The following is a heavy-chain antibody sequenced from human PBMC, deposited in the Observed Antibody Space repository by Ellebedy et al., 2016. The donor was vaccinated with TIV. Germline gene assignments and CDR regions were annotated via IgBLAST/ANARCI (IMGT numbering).Heavy chain of an antibody. Sequence: SQTLSLTCGVSGDYISRSNWWSWVRQPPGKGLEWIGEIYHTGSTNYKPSLKSRVTISVDTSKNQFSLKLSSVTAADTAVYYCARQIAVAGTFDYWGQGTLVTVSS. V-gene: IGHV4-4*02. CDR1: GDYISRSNW. D-gene: IGHD6-19*01. CDR3: ARQIAVAGTFDY. CDR2: IYHTGST. J-gene: IGHJ4*02.